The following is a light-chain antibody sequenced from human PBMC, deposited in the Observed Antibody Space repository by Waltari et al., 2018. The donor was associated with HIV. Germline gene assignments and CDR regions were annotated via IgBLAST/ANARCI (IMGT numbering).Light chain of an antibody. V-gene: IGLV1-44*01. Sequence: GNRSNIGSNTVNWYQQFSGAAPTLLIYSNNQRPSAVPDRFSGSKSGSAASLAISGLKSEDEADYHCATWDDALSGPVFGAGTKLTV. CDR2: SNN. CDR3: ATWDDALSGPV. CDR1: RSNIGSNT. J-gene: IGLJ3*02.